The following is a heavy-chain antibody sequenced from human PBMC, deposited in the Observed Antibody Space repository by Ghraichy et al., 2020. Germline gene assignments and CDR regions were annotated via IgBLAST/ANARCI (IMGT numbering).Heavy chain of an antibody. J-gene: IGHJ5*02. D-gene: IGHD2/OR15-2a*01. V-gene: IGHV3-23*01. CDR1: GFAFSSYD. CDR2: ISGSGGGT. Sequence: LSLTCAASGFAFSSYDMSWVRQTPGKGLQWVSTISGSGGGTYYADSVKGRFTISRDNSKNTLYLQMNSLRAEDTAVYYCAKGGDYFSFDPWGQGTLVTVSS. CDR3: AKGGDYFSFDP.